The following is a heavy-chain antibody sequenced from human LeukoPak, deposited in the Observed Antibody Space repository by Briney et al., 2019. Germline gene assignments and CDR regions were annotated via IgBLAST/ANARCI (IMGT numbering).Heavy chain of an antibody. CDR2: INHSGST. D-gene: IGHD6-13*01. Sequence: SETLSLTCAVYGGSFSGYYWSWIRQPPGKGLEWNGEINHSGSTNYNPSLKSRVTISVDTSKNQFSLKLSSVTAADTAVYYCARLGPSSSWYARDYWGQGTLVTVSS. CDR1: GGSFSGYY. CDR3: ARLGPSSSWYARDY. V-gene: IGHV4-34*01. J-gene: IGHJ4*02.